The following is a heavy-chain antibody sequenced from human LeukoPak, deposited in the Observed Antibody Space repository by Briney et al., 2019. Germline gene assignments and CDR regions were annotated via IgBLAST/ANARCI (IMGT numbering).Heavy chain of an antibody. CDR2: INHSGST. J-gene: IGHJ6*03. V-gene: IGHV4-34*01. D-gene: IGHD3-3*01. CDR1: GGSISSYY. Sequence: SETLSLTCTVSGGSISSYYWSWIRQPPGKGLEWIGEINHSGSTNYNPSLKSRVTISVDTSKNQFSLKLSSVTAADTAVYYCARGYYDFWSGYFSDYYYYMDVWGKGTTVTVSS. CDR3: ARGYYDFWSGYFSDYYYYMDV.